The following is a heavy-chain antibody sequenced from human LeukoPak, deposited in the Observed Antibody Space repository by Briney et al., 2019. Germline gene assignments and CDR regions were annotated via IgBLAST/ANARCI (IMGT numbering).Heavy chain of an antibody. Sequence: ASVKVSCKASGYTFTGYYMHWVRQAPGQGLEWMGWINPNSGGTNYAQKFQGRVTMTRDTSISTAYMELSRLRSDDTAVYYCARDIPIAVAGTGGDYWGQGTLVTVSS. D-gene: IGHD6-19*01. V-gene: IGHV1-2*02. CDR3: ARDIPIAVAGTGGDY. J-gene: IGHJ4*02. CDR2: INPNSGGT. CDR1: GYTFTGYY.